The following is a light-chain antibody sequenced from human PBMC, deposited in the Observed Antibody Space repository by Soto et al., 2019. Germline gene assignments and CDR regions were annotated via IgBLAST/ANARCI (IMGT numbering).Light chain of an antibody. CDR3: AAWDDSLNGVV. CDR1: SSNIGNNA. V-gene: IGLV1-36*01. J-gene: IGLJ2*01. Sequence: QSVLTQPPSVSEAPRQRVTISCSGSSSNIGNNAVNWYQQLPGKAPKLLIYYDDLLPSGVSDRFSGSKSGTSASLAISGLQSEDDTDYYSAAWDDSLNGVVFGGGTKVTVL. CDR2: YDD.